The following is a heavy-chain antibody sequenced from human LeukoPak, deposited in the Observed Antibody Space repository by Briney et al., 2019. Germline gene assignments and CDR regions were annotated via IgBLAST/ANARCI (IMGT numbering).Heavy chain of an antibody. V-gene: IGHV4-34*01. J-gene: IGHJ4*02. CDR1: GGSLSGYY. Sequence: SQTLSLTCAVYGGSLSGYYWSWIRQPPGKGLEWIGEINHSGSTNYNPSLKSRVTISIDTSKNQFSLKLSSVTAADTAVYYCARVDILTGYLDYWGQGTLVTVSS. CDR3: ARVDILTGYLDY. CDR2: INHSGST. D-gene: IGHD3-9*01.